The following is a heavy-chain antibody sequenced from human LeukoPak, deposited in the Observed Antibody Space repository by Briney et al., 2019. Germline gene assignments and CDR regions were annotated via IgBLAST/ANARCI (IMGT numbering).Heavy chain of an antibody. CDR3: ARPTSGTTGGLDY. Sequence: RTGESLKISCKDSGYNFASYWIAWVRQMPGKGLEWMGVIYPGDSDTRYSPSFVGQVTISADKSIGTAYLQWSSLKASDTAMYYCARPTSGTTGGLDYWGQGTLVTVSS. CDR1: GYNFASYW. D-gene: IGHD1-1*01. CDR2: IYPGDSDT. J-gene: IGHJ4*02. V-gene: IGHV5-51*01.